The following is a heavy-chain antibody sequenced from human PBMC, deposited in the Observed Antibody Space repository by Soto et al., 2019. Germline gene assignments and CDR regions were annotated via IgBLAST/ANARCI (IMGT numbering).Heavy chain of an antibody. CDR2: INWNSGSI. CDR1: GFTFDDYA. D-gene: IGHD6-13*01. J-gene: IGHJ1*01. CDR3: VKDESINWYSGHFRH. Sequence: SLRLSCAASGFTFDDYAMHWVRQVPGKGLEWVSGINWNSGSIGYGDSVKGRFAISRDNAKNSLHLQMNSLSAEDTAFYYCVKDESINWYSGHFRHWGQGTLVTISS. V-gene: IGHV3-9*01.